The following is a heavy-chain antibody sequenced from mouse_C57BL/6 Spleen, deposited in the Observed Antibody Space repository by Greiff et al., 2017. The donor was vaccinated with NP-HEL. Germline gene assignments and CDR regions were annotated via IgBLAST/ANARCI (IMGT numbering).Heavy chain of an antibody. CDR2: IDPNSGGT. D-gene: IGHD1-1*01. CDR1: GYTFTSYW. J-gene: IGHJ2*01. V-gene: IGHV1-72*01. CDR3: ARSEATVVPSFDY. Sequence: QVQLQQPGAELVKPGASVKLSCKASGYTFTSYWMHWVKQRPGRGLEWIGRIDPNSGGTKYNEKFKGKATLTADKSSSTAYMQRSSLASEDSAVYYCARSEATVVPSFDYWGQGTTLTVSS.